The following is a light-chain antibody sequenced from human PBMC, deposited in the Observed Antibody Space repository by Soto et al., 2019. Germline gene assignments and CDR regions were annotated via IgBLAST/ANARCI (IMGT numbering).Light chain of an antibody. Sequence: QSALTQPASVSGSPGQSITISCTETRSDIDGYNYVSWYQQYPGKAPKLLLFDVTNRPSGVSNRFSGSKSANTASLTISGLQAEDEADYYCGSRLVFGGGTKVTVL. J-gene: IGLJ2*01. CDR1: RSDIDGYNY. CDR2: DVT. CDR3: GSRLV. V-gene: IGLV2-14*01.